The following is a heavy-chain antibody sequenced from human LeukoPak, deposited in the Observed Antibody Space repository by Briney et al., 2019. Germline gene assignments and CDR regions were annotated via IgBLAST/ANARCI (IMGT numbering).Heavy chain of an antibody. D-gene: IGHD1-26*01. V-gene: IGHV4-59*01. Sequence: PSETLSLTCNVSGDSIRGFYWGWIRQPPGKGLEWIGYFYYSGDTNYNPALESRVIISVDTSKNQFSLKLSSLTAADTAVYYCARSLLVGATYWYFDLWGRGTLVTVSS. CDR1: GDSIRGFY. CDR3: ARSLLVGATYWYFDL. CDR2: FYYSGDT. J-gene: IGHJ2*01.